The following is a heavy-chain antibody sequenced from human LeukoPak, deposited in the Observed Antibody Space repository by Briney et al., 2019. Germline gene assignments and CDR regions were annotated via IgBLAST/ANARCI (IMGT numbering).Heavy chain of an antibody. D-gene: IGHD4-11*01. CDR1: GFTFSSYS. J-gene: IGHJ4*02. CDR2: ISSSSSTI. CDR3: AQLNYDPFDY. Sequence: PGRSLRLSCAASGFTFSSYSMKWVRQAPGKWLEWVSYISSSSSTIYYADSVKGRFTISRDNAKNSLYLQMNSLRAEDTAVYYCAQLNYDPFDYWGQGTLVTVSS. V-gene: IGHV3-48*04.